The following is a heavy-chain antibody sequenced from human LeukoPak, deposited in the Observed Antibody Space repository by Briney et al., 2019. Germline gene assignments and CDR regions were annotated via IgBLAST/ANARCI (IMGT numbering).Heavy chain of an antibody. CDR2: ISYDGSNK. CDR1: GFTFTSYA. D-gene: IGHD1-26*01. V-gene: IGHV3-30-3*01. Sequence: QPGGSLRLSCAASGFTFTSYAVHWVRQAPGKGLEWVALISYDGSNKYYADSVKGRFTISRDNSKNTVYLQMNSLTVEDTAVYYGARDEESGGYYGGGERGYSDYWGQGTLVTVSS. J-gene: IGHJ4*02. CDR3: ARDEESGGYYGGGERGYSDY.